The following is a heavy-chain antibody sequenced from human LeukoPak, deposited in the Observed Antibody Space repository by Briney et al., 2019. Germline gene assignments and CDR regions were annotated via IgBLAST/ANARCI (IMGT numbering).Heavy chain of an antibody. J-gene: IGHJ4*02. CDR3: AKEGKATMTS. V-gene: IGHV3-30*18. D-gene: IGHD4-11*01. CDR2: ISYDGSNK. CDR1: GFTFSSYG. Sequence: PGRSLRLSCAASGFTFSSYGMHWVRQAPGKGLEWVAVISYDGSNKYYADSVKGRFTISRDNSKNTLYLQMNSLRAKDTAVYYCAKEGKATMTSWGQGTLVTVSS.